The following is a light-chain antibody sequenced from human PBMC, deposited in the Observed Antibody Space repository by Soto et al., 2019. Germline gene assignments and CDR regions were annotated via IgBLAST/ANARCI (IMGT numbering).Light chain of an antibody. CDR2: DAS. V-gene: IGKV3-11*01. CDR1: QSVSSY. Sequence: EIVLTQSPATLSLSPGERATLSCRASQSVSSYLAWYQQKPGQAPRLLIYDASNRATGIPARFSGSGSGTDFSLTISSLEPEDFAVYYCQQRSNWPPRFTFGPGTTVAIK. J-gene: IGKJ3*01. CDR3: QQRSNWPPRFT.